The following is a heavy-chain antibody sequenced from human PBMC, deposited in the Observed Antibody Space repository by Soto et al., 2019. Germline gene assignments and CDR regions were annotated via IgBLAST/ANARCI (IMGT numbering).Heavy chain of an antibody. CDR3: AKDEGTVTTWVFDY. Sequence: QVQLVESGGGVVQPGRSLRLSCAASGFTFSSYGMHWVRQAPCKGLEWVAVISYDGSNKYYADSVKGRFTISRDNSKNTLYLQMNSLRAEDTAVYYCAKDEGTVTTWVFDYWGQGTLVTVSS. V-gene: IGHV3-30*18. CDR1: GFTFSSYG. CDR2: ISYDGSNK. D-gene: IGHD4-17*01. J-gene: IGHJ4*02.